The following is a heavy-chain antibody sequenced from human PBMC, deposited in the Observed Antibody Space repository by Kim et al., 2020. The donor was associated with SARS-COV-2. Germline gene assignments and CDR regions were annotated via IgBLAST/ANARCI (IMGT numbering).Heavy chain of an antibody. CDR3: ASEGTCSGGSCYSGNAFDI. D-gene: IGHD2-15*01. Sequence: GRFTISRDNSKNTLYLQMNSRRAEDTAVYYCASEGTCSGGSCYSGNAFDIWGQGTMVTVSS. J-gene: IGHJ3*02. V-gene: IGHV3-53*01.